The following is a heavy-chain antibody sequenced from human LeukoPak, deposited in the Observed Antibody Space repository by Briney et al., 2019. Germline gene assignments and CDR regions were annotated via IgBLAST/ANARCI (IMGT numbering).Heavy chain of an antibody. CDR2: INPNSGGT. CDR1: GYTFTGYY. Sequence: ASVKVSCKASGYTFTGYYMHWVRQAPGQGLEWMGWINPNSGGTNYVQKFQGRVTMTRDTSISTAYMELSRLRSDDTAVYYCARDEYYYDSSGYFNDYWGQGTLVTVSS. J-gene: IGHJ4*02. D-gene: IGHD3-22*01. V-gene: IGHV1-2*02. CDR3: ARDEYYYDSSGYFNDY.